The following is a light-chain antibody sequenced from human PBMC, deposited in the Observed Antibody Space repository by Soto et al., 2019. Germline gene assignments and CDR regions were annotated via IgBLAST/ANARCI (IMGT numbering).Light chain of an antibody. CDR2: DNT. V-gene: IGLV1-40*01. J-gene: IGLJ2*01. CDR3: QSFDKGLSAVV. Sequence: QSVLTQPPSVSGAPGERVTISCTGSSSDIGAGYRVRWYQQVPGTAPKLLIYDNTNRPSGVSVRFSGSKSGTSASLAISGLQAEDEADYYCQSFDKGLSAVVFGGGTKVTVL. CDR1: SSDIGAGYR.